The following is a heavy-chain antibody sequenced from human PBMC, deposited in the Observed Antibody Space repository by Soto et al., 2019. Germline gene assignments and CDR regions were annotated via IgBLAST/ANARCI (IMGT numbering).Heavy chain of an antibody. CDR1: GGSISSYY. D-gene: IGHD1-26*01. V-gene: IGHV4-59*01. CDR2: IYYSGST. J-gene: IGHJ4*02. Sequence: SETLSLTGTVSGGSISSYYWSWIRQPQGKGLEWIGYIYYSGSTNYNPSLKSRVTISVDTSKNQFSLKLSSVTSADTAVYYCARDLGRGATDYWGQGTLVTVSS. CDR3: ARDLGRGATDY.